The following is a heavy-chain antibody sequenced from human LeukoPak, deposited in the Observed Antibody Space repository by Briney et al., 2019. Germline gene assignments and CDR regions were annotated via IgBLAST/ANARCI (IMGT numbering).Heavy chain of an antibody. Sequence: SETLSLTCTVSGGSISSSSYYWGWIRQPPGKGLEWIGSIYHSGNTFYNSSLKSRVTILLDTSNNQFSLKLSSVTAADTAVYYCARRDPPDYWGQGTLVTVSS. V-gene: IGHV4-39*07. CDR1: GGSISSSSYY. CDR2: IYHSGNT. CDR3: ARRDPPDY. J-gene: IGHJ4*02.